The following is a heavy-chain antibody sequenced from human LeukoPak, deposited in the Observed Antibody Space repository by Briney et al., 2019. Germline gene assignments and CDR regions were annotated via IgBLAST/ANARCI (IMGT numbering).Heavy chain of an antibody. CDR2: IKQDGSEK. J-gene: IGHJ4*02. CDR1: GFTFSNFY. CDR3: ATYYYLNY. Sequence: GGSLRLSCAASGFTFSNFYMSWVRQAPGKGLEWVANIKQDGSEKYYVDSVKGRFTISRDNARNSLYLQMDSLRAEDTAVYYCATYYYLNYWGQGTLVTVSS. V-gene: IGHV3-7*03. D-gene: IGHD1-26*01.